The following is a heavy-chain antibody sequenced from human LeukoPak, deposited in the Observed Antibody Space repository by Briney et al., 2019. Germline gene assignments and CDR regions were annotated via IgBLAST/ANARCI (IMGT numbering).Heavy chain of an antibody. CDR1: GGSFSGYY. CDR2: INHSGST. Sequence: SETLSLTCAVYGGSFSGYYWSWIRQPPGKGLEWIGEINHSGSTNYNPSLKSRVTISVDTSKNQVSLKMTSVTAADTAFYFCARSEINDYMNYWGQGMPVTVSS. J-gene: IGHJ4*02. V-gene: IGHV4-34*01. D-gene: IGHD4-11*01. CDR3: ARSEINDYMNY.